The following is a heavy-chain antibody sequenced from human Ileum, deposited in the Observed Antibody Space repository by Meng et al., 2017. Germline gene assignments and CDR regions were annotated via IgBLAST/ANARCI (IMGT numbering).Heavy chain of an antibody. Sequence: QVWVVQSGGEVKKPGGSVKVYCNASGYTFTSHYIHWWRQAPGQGLEWMGWINGGTGNTEYSQNFQGRITFTRDTAASTVYMELSSLRSEDTAVFYCARVAVTGIGYFQYWGQGTLVTVSS. CDR1: GYTFTSHY. J-gene: IGHJ1*01. D-gene: IGHD6-19*01. CDR3: ARVAVTGIGYFQY. CDR2: INGGTGNT. V-gene: IGHV1-3*01.